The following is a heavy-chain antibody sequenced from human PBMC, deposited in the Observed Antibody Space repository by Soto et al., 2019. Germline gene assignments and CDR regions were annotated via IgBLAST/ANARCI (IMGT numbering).Heavy chain of an antibody. D-gene: IGHD5-18*01. Sequence: SVKVSCKASGGTFSSYAISWVRQAPGQGLEWMGGIIPIFGTANYAQKFQGRVTITADESTSTAYMELSSLRSEDTAVYYCARHWGDSYGYYYYGMDVWGQGTTVTVSS. CDR2: IIPIFGTA. V-gene: IGHV1-69*13. CDR1: GGTFSSYA. J-gene: IGHJ6*02. CDR3: ARHWGDSYGYYYYGMDV.